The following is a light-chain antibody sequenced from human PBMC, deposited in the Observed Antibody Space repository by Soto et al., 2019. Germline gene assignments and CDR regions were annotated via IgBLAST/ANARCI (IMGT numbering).Light chain of an antibody. CDR3: QSYDSSLSTSV. CDR2: SNN. J-gene: IGLJ3*02. CDR1: TSNIGAGYD. V-gene: IGLV1-40*01. Sequence: QSVLTQPPSVSGAPGQRVTISCTGSTSNIGAGYDVHWYQQLPGTAPKLLIHSNNNRPSGVPDRFSGSKSGTSASLAITGLQAEDEADYYCQSYDSSLSTSVFGGGTKVT.